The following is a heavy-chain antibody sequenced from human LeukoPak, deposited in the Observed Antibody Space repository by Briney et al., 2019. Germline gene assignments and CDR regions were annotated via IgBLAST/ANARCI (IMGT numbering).Heavy chain of an antibody. D-gene: IGHD2-2*01. V-gene: IGHV5-51*01. J-gene: IGHJ6*03. CDR3: ARHIGFTTKDIVVVPRPPVRYYYYYMDV. CDR2: IYPDDSDT. CDR1: GYTFSNYW. Sequence: GESLKISCQGSGYTFSNYWIGWVRQMPGKGLEWMGIIYPDDSDTIYCPSFQGQVSISVDRSINTAYLQWRSLKASDTAIYYCARHIGFTTKDIVVVPRPPVRYYYYYMDVWGKGTTVTVSS.